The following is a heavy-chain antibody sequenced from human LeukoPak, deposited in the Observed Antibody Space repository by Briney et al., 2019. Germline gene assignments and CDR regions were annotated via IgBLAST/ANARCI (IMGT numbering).Heavy chain of an antibody. Sequence: AGGSLRLSCAASGFTFSIYAMSWVRQAPGKGLEWVSSISGTSGNTYYADSVKGRFAISRDNSKDTLYLQMNSLRAEDTALYYCARVGYSGFEPLFDHWGQGTLVTVSS. CDR2: ISGTSGNT. CDR3: ARVGYSGFEPLFDH. V-gene: IGHV3-23*01. CDR1: GFTFSIYA. J-gene: IGHJ4*02. D-gene: IGHD5-12*01.